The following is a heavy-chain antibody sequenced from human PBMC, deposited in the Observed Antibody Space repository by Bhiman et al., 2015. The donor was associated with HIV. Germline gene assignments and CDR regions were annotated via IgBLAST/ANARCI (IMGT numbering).Heavy chain of an antibody. J-gene: IGHJ4*02. CDR1: GFTFSSHS. Sequence: EVQLVESGGGLVKPGGSLRLSCAASGFTFSSHSMNWVRQAPGKGLEWVSSISSSSYYIHYADAVKGRFTISRDNAKNSLYLQMNSLRAGDTAVYYCAREVTPGGPRYYFDFWGQGTLVTVSS. CDR3: AREVTPGGPRYYFDF. D-gene: IGHD2-21*02. CDR2: ISSSSYYI. V-gene: IGHV3-21*03.